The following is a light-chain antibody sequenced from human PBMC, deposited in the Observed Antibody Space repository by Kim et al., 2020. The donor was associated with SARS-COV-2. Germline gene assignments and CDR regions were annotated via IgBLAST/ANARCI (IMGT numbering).Light chain of an antibody. CDR1: QTFSSSY. J-gene: IGKJ1*01. CDR3: QQYGRSPRT. V-gene: IGKV3-20*01. CDR2: ATS. Sequence: SPGERAPLSCRASQTFSSSYLAWYQQKPGQAPRLLIYATSSRAAGIPDRFSGSGSGTDFTLTINGLEPEDFAVYYCQQYGRSPRTFGQGTKVDIK.